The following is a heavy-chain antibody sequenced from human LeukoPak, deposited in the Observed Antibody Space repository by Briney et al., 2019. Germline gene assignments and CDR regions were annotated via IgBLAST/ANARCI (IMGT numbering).Heavy chain of an antibody. CDR3: AREGVSGYCSSTSCYGDLDY. Sequence: ASVKVSCKASGYTFTGNYMHWVRQAPGQGLEWMGWINPNSGGTNYAQKFQGRVTMTRDMSTSTVYMELSSLRSEDTAVYYCAREGVSGYCSSTSCYGDLDYWGQGTLVTVSS. V-gene: IGHV1-2*02. D-gene: IGHD2-2*01. CDR1: GYTFTGNY. CDR2: INPNSGGT. J-gene: IGHJ4*02.